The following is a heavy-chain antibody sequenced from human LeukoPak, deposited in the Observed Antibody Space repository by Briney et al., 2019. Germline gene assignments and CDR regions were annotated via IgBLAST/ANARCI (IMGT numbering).Heavy chain of an antibody. V-gene: IGHV3-53*01. Sequence: GGSLRLSCAASGFTVSSNYMSWVRQAPGKGLEWVSVIYSGGSTYYADSVKGRFTISRDNSKNTLYLQMNSLRAEDTAVYYCARDQIFEYYFDYWGQGTLVTVSS. CDR3: ARDQIFEYYFDY. J-gene: IGHJ4*02. CDR2: IYSGGST. CDR1: GFTVSSNY. D-gene: IGHD3-9*01.